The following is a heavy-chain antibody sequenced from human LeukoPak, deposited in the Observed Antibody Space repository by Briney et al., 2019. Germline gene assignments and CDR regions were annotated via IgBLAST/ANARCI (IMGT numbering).Heavy chain of an antibody. CDR1: GFTFSSYS. Sequence: PGGSLRLSCAASGFTFSSYSVNWVRQAPGKGLEWVSSISSSSSYIYYADSVKGRFTISRDNAKNSLYLQMNSLRAEDTAVYYCASLQFAGYSSGWTNFDYWGQGTLVTVSS. D-gene: IGHD6-19*01. CDR3: ASLQFAGYSSGWTNFDY. CDR2: ISSSSSYI. J-gene: IGHJ4*02. V-gene: IGHV3-21*01.